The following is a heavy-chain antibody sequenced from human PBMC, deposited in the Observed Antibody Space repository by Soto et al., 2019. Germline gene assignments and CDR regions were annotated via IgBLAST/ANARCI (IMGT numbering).Heavy chain of an antibody. CDR3: ARGGGVGVAGSAAFDM. D-gene: IGHD3-3*01. V-gene: IGHV1-2*02. J-gene: IGHJ3*02. Sequence: QLHLVQSGAVVKKPGASVTVSCSASGYPVTAYYMHWVRQAPGRGLEWMGGINPATGAAKYTQTCKGRVTATRDTSTSTVFMEPSGLTSEDTAVFYWARGGGVGVAGSAAFDMWGQGTLVTVSS. CDR2: INPATGAA. CDR1: GYPVTAYY.